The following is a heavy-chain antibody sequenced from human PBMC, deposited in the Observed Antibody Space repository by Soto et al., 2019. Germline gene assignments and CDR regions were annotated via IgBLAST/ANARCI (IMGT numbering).Heavy chain of an antibody. CDR3: AKDKGIVGATPHY. CDR1: GFTFSSYG. CDR2: ISYDGSNK. D-gene: IGHD1-26*01. J-gene: IGHJ4*02. V-gene: IGHV3-30*18. Sequence: QVQLVESGGGVVQPGRSLRLSCAASGFTFSSYGMHWVRQAPGKGLEWVAVISYDGSNKYYADSVKGRFTISRDNSKNTLYLQMNSLRAEDTAAYYCAKDKGIVGATPHYWGQGTLVTVSS.